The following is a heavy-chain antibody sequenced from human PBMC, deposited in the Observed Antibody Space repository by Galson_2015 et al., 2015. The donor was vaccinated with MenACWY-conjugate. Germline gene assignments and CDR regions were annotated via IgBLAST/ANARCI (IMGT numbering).Heavy chain of an antibody. J-gene: IGHJ6*02. D-gene: IGHD2-21*01. CDR1: GFTFSSYW. CDR3: AREGPVVIPGVRYYYYGTDV. V-gene: IGHV3-7*03. CDR2: IKQDGSEK. Sequence: SLRLSCAASGFTFSSYWMSWVRQAPGKGLEWVANIKQDGSEKYYVDSVKGRFTISRDNAKNSLYLQMNSLRAEDTAVYYCAREGPVVIPGVRYYYYGTDVWGQGTTVPVSS.